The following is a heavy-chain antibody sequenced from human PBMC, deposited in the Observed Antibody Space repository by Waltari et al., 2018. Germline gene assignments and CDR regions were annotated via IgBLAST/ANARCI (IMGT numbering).Heavy chain of an antibody. Sequence: QVQVVESGGGVVQPGRSLRLSCSASDFSFSSYAMHWVRQAPGKGLEWVAVISYNARNIYYVDSVKGRVTISRDNSKKMLYLQMNSLRVEDTAVYYCARDYCDRTYCHGMDVWGQGTTVTVSS. CDR3: ARDYCDRTYCHGMDV. CDR1: DFSFSSYA. CDR2: ISYNARNI. D-gene: IGHD3-22*01. J-gene: IGHJ6*02. V-gene: IGHV3-30*04.